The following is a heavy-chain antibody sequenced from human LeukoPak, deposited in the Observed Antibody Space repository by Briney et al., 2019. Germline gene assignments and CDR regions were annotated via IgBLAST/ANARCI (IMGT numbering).Heavy chain of an antibody. CDR2: IRYDGSNK. D-gene: IGHD1-26*01. V-gene: IGHV3-30*02. CDR1: GFTFSSYG. Sequence: GGSLRLSCAASGFTFSSYGMHWVRQAPGKGLEWVAFIRYDGSNKYYADSVKGRFTISRDNSKNTLYLQMNSLRAEDTAVYYCAKFPLVGATGFDYWGQGTLVTVSS. J-gene: IGHJ4*02. CDR3: AKFPLVGATGFDY.